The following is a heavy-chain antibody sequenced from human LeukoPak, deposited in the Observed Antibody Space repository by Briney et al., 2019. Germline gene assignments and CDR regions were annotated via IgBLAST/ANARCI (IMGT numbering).Heavy chain of an antibody. Sequence: SETLSLTCTVSGGSISSYYWSWIRQPPGEGLEWIGETNHSGSTNYNPSLKSRVTISVDTSKNQFSLKLSSVTAADTAVYYCARLLDTAMVRRPYNWFDPWGQGTLVTVSS. J-gene: IGHJ5*02. CDR2: TNHSGST. CDR1: GGSISSYY. CDR3: ARLLDTAMVRRPYNWFDP. D-gene: IGHD5-18*01. V-gene: IGHV4-34*01.